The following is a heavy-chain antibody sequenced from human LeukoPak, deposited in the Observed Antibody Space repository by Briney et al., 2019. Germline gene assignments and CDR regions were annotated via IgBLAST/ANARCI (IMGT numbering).Heavy chain of an antibody. CDR2: IYYSGST. CDR1: GGSISSYY. J-gene: IGHJ4*02. V-gene: IGHV4-59*08. D-gene: IGHD3-22*01. Sequence: SETLSLTCTVSGGSISSYYWNWIRQPPGKGLEWIGYIYYSGSTNYNPSLKSRVTISVDTSKNQFSLKLSSVTAADTAVYYCARGLSSGPGYYFDYWGQGTLVTVSS. CDR3: ARGLSSGPGYYFDY.